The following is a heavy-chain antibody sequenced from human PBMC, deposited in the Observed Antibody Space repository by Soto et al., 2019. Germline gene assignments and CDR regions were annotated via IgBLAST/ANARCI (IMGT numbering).Heavy chain of an antibody. CDR2: IYYSGST. CDR1: GGSISSYY. Sequence: SETLSLTCTVSGGSISSYYWSWIRQPPGKGLEWIGYIYYSGSTNYNPSLKSRVTISVDTPKNQFSLKLSSVTAADTAVYYCAREGSDSEKRTYIRAFDICGQGTMVPVS. V-gene: IGHV4-59*01. CDR3: AREGSDSEKRTYIRAFDI. D-gene: IGHD1-26*01. J-gene: IGHJ3*02.